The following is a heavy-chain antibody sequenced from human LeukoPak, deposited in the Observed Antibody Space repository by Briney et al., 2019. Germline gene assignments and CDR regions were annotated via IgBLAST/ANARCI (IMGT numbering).Heavy chain of an antibody. V-gene: IGHV1-8*03. CDR2: MNPNSGNT. J-gene: IGHJ4*02. CDR1: GYTFTSYD. Sequence: ASVKVSCKASGYTFTSYDINWVRQATGQGLEWMGWMNPNSGNTGYAQKFQGRVTITRNTSISTAYMELSRLRSDDTAVYYCARSGRYYDFWSGYYFDYWGQGTLVTVSS. CDR3: ARSGRYYDFWSGYYFDY. D-gene: IGHD3-3*01.